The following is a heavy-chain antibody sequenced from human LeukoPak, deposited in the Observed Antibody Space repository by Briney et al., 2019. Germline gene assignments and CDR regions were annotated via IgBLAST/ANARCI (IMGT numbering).Heavy chain of an antibody. CDR3: ARGPERTGVGTRYYYDMDV. J-gene: IGHJ6*02. CDR1: RLTFSNYE. CDR2: ISSSGNTI. Sequence: PGGSLRLSCAAPRLTFSNYEMHWVRQAPGKGPEWLSYISSSGNTIYYADSVKGRFTISRDNSKNSLYLQMNSLRAGDTAVYYCARGPERTGVGTRYYYDMDVWGQGTTVTVSS. V-gene: IGHV3-48*03. D-gene: IGHD2-8*01.